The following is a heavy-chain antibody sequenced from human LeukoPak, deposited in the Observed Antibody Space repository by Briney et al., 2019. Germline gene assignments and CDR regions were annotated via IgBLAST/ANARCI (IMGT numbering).Heavy chain of an antibody. Sequence: SETLSLTCTVSGGSISGYYWSWIRQPPGKGLEWIGYIFYSGSTNYNPSLKSRVTMSVDTSKNQFSLKLSSVTAADTAVYYCARGEWDLLFDYWGQGTLVTVSS. CDR3: ARGEWDLLFDY. CDR1: GGSISGYY. CDR2: IFYSGST. V-gene: IGHV4-59*01. J-gene: IGHJ4*02. D-gene: IGHD1-26*01.